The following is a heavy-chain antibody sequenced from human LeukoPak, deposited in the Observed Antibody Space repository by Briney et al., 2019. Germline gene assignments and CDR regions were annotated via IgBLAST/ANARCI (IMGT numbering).Heavy chain of an antibody. V-gene: IGHV3-33*01. D-gene: IGHD3-10*01. CDR3: AREEYYYGSGRPPLYYFDY. Sequence: PGGSLRLSCAASGFTFSSYGMHWVRQAPGKGLEWVAVIWYDGSNKYYADSVKGRFTISRDNSKNTLYLQMNSLRAEDTAVYYCAREEYYYGSGRPPLYYFDYWGQGTLVTVSS. J-gene: IGHJ4*02. CDR2: IWYDGSNK. CDR1: GFTFSSYG.